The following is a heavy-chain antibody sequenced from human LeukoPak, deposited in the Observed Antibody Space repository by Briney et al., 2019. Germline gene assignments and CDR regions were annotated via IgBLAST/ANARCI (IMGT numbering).Heavy chain of an antibody. CDR2: ISSSSSTI. D-gene: IGHD2-15*01. V-gene: IGHV3-48*01. CDR1: GFPFSSYS. Sequence: GGSLRLSCAASGFPFSSYSMNWVRQAPGKGLEWVSYISSSSSTIYYADSVKGRFTISRDNAKNSLYLQMNSLRAEDTAVYYCARVNCSGGSCHGAFDIWGQGTMVTVSS. CDR3: ARVNCSGGSCHGAFDI. J-gene: IGHJ3*02.